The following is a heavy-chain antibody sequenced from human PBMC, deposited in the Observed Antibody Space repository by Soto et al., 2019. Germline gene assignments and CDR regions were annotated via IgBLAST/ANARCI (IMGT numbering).Heavy chain of an antibody. CDR1: GGSISNADYY. Sequence: TLSLTCTVSGGSISNADYYWSWVRQPPGKGLEWIGYIYYSGSTYYNPSLKSRVTISLDTSKNQFSLKLSSVTAADTAVYYCARVLLVSVALYKFDYWGQGTLVTVPS. CDR3: ARVLLVSVALYKFDY. D-gene: IGHD2-2*01. CDR2: IYYSGST. J-gene: IGHJ4*02. V-gene: IGHV4-30-4*01.